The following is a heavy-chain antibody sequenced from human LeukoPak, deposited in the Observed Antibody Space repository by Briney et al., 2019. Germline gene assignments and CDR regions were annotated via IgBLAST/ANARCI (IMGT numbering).Heavy chain of an antibody. CDR3: ARAARLVVPAAINWFDP. Sequence: SQTLSLTCTVSGGSISSGSYYWSWIRQPAGKGLEWIGRIYTSGSTNYNPSLKSRVTISVDTSKNQFSLKLSSVTAADTAVYYCARAARLVVPAAINWFDPWGQGTLVTVSS. J-gene: IGHJ5*02. CDR2: IYTSGST. D-gene: IGHD2-2*01. V-gene: IGHV4-61*02. CDR1: GGSISSGSYY.